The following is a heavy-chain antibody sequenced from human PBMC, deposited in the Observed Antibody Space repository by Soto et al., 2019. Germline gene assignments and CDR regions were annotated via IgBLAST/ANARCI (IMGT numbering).Heavy chain of an antibody. D-gene: IGHD2-21*01. CDR2: ISNSGDST. CDR1: GFTFSNYA. Sequence: GSLRLSCAASGFTFSNYAMGWVRQAPGKGLQWVSDISNSGDSTHYADSVKGRFTVSRDNSKNTLYLQMNSLRTEDTAVYYCAKDLLGVVGDYFDYWGQGTLVTVSS. V-gene: IGHV3-23*01. J-gene: IGHJ4*02. CDR3: AKDLLGVVGDYFDY.